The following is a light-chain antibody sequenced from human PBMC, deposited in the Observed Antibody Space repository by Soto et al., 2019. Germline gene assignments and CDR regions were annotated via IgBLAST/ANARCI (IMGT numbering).Light chain of an antibody. CDR1: SSDVGGYNY. J-gene: IGLJ2*01. V-gene: IGLV2-14*03. CDR2: DVS. Sequence: QSALTQPASVSGSPGQSITISCTGTSSDVGGYNYVSWYQQHPGKAPKVMIYDVSKRPSGISNRLSGSKSGNTASLTISGLKVEDEADYYCSSYTSGSTRVVFGGGTQLTVL. CDR3: SSYTSGSTRVV.